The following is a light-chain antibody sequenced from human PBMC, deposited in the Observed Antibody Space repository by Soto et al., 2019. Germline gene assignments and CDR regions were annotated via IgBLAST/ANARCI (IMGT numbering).Light chain of an antibody. CDR1: QGVSRK. Sequence: VLSQSPTPLSLAPGERVTFSFRASQGVSRKLAWYQHKPGQAPRLLISGASTGATGIPARFSGSGSGTEFTLTISSLQSEDCAIYYCQQYHTWPITFGGGTKVDIK. V-gene: IGKV3-15*01. CDR2: GAS. J-gene: IGKJ4*01. CDR3: QQYHTWPIT.